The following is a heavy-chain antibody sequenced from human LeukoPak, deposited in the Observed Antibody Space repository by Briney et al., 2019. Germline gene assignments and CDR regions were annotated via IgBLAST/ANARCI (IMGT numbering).Heavy chain of an antibody. CDR1: GGSISSSSYY. J-gene: IGHJ4*02. V-gene: IGHV4-39*01. D-gene: IGHD3-22*01. CDR2: MYYSGSP. Sequence: PSETLSLTCTVSGGSISSSSYYWGWIRQPPGKGLEWLGSMYYSGSPYHNPSLKSRVTISVDTSKNQFSLKLSSVTAADTAMYYCARLLYDRSGYYYFDCWGQGTLVTVSS. CDR3: ARLLYDRSGYYYFDC.